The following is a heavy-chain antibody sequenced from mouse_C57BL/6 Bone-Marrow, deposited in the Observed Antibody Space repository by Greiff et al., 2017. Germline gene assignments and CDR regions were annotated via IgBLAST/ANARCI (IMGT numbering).Heavy chain of an antibody. CDR3: ADPHYYGSSGDY. Sequence: QVQLKQPGAELVKPGASVKMSCTASGYTFTSYWITWVKQWPGQGLEWIGDICPGSGSTNYNEKFKSKATLTVDTSSSTAYMQLSSLTSEDAAVYYCADPHYYGSSGDYWGQGTTLTVSS. J-gene: IGHJ2*01. CDR2: ICPGSGST. D-gene: IGHD1-1*01. V-gene: IGHV1-55*01. CDR1: GYTFTSYW.